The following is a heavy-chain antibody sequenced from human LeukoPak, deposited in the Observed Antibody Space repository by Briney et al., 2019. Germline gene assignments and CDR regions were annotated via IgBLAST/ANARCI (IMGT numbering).Heavy chain of an antibody. CDR2: IINTGGIT. J-gene: IGHJ4*02. CDR3: AKGHIATGSLYYFDF. Sequence: GGSLGLSCAASGFTFVNYAMTWVRQAPGKGLQCVSTIINTGGITYYADSVKGRFTISGDNSKNTLYLQMNSLRVEDTAVYYCAKGHIATGSLYYFDFWGQGTLVTVSS. V-gene: IGHV3-23*01. D-gene: IGHD2-15*01. CDR1: GFTFVNYA.